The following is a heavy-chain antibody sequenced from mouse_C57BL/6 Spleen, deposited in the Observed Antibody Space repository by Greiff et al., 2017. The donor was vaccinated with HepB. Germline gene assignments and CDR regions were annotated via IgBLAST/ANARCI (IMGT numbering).Heavy chain of an antibody. Sequence: VQLQQSGPELVKPGASVKISCKASGYAFSSSWMNWVKQRPGKGLEWIGRIYPGDGDTNYNGKFKGKATLTADKSPSTAYMQLSSLTSEDSAVYFCARWDYGNYEAYWGQGTLVTVSA. CDR1: GYAFSSSW. D-gene: IGHD2-1*01. J-gene: IGHJ3*01. CDR2: IYPGDGDT. CDR3: ARWDYGNYEAY. V-gene: IGHV1-82*01.